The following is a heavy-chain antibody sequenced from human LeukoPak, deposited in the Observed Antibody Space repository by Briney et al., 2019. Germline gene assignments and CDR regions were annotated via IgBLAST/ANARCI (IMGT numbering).Heavy chain of an antibody. CDR2: IGTAGEI. V-gene: IGHV3-13*01. J-gene: IGHJ4*02. Sequence: GGSLRLSCAASGFTFRSYDMHWVRQATGKGLEWVSGIGTAGEIYYPGSVKGRFTISRDNAKNSLYLQMNSLRAEDTAVYYCAREPEVAVAGTEDYWGQGTLVTVSS. CDR1: GFTFRSYD. D-gene: IGHD6-19*01. CDR3: AREPEVAVAGTEDY.